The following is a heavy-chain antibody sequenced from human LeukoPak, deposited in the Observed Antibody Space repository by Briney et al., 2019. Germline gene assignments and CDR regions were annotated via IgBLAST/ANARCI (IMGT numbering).Heavy chain of an antibody. D-gene: IGHD1-26*01. CDR2: IWYDGSKK. V-gene: IGHV3-33*01. Sequence: GGSLRLSCAASGFTFSSYGMHWVRQAAGKGLEGVGGIWYDGSKKYYADSVKGRFTISSDNSKNTPYLQMNSLRAKDTAVYYCERGMGGATNLWFDAWGQGTPVTVSS. CDR1: GFTFSSYG. J-gene: IGHJ5*02. CDR3: ERGMGGATNLWFDA.